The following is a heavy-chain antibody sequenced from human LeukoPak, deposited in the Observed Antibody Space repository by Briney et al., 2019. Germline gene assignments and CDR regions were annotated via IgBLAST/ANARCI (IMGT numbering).Heavy chain of an antibody. Sequence: GGSLRLSCAASGFTFSSYAMSWVRQAPGKGLEWVSAISGSGGSTYHADSVKGRFTISRDNSKNTLYLQMNSLRAEDTAVYYCAKDGSVYDSSGYYSSFDYWGQGTLVTVSS. CDR1: GFTFSSYA. V-gene: IGHV3-23*01. J-gene: IGHJ4*02. D-gene: IGHD3-22*01. CDR3: AKDGSVYDSSGYYSSFDY. CDR2: ISGSGGST.